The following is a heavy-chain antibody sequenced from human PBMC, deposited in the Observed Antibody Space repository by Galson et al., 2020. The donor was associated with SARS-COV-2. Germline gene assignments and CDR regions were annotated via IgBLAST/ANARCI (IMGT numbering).Heavy chain of an antibody. CDR3: ARVYGSGSYYKGDAFDI. D-gene: IGHD3-10*01. CDR1: GFSLSNARMG. V-gene: IGHV2-26*01. J-gene: IGHJ3*02. Sequence: SGPTLVKPTETLTLTCTVSGFSLSNARMGVSWIRQPPGKALEWLAHIFSNDEKSYSTSLKSRLTISKDTSQSQVVLTMTNMDPVDTATYYCARVYGSGSYYKGDAFDIWGQGTMVTVSS. CDR2: IFSNDEK.